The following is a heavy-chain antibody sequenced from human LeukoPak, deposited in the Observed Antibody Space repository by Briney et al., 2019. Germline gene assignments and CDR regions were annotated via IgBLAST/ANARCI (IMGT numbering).Heavy chain of an antibody. V-gene: IGHV5-51*01. CDR3: ASRPFETTVVPWDFY. D-gene: IGHD4-23*01. CDR1: GYNFNTYW. CDR2: IRPVNSDM. J-gene: IGHJ4*02. Sequence: GESLKIPCKGSGYNFNTYWVAWVRQLPGKGLEWMGIIRPVNSDMRYSPSFQGQVTISANRSTNTAYLRWSSLKASDTAMYYCASRPFETTVVPWDFYWGQGTQVTVSS.